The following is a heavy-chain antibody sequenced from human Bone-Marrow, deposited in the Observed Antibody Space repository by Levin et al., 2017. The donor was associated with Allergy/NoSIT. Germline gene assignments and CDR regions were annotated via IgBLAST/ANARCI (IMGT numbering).Heavy chain of an antibody. CDR2: IYYSGST. D-gene: IGHD2-15*01. J-gene: IGHJ4*02. Sequence: SETLSLTCTVSGGSISSSSYYWGWIRQPPGKGLEWIGSIYYSGSTYYNPSLKSRVTISVDTSKNQFSLKLSSVTAADTAVYYCASSQGYCSGGSCFLFDYWGQGTLVTVSS. CDR3: ASSQGYCSGGSCFLFDY. V-gene: IGHV4-39*01. CDR1: GGSISSSSYY.